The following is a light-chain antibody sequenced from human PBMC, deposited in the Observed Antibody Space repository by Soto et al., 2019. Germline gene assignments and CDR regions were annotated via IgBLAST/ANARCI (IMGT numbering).Light chain of an antibody. J-gene: IGKJ2*01. CDR1: QSALFSGSNKNY. CDR3: QHYLSFLMYA. CDR2: WAS. V-gene: IGKV4-1*01. Sequence: DIVLTQSPDSLAPSLGETATINYKSSQSALFSGSNKNYLAWYQHRPGQPLKLLFHWASTRASGGPDRFSASGSGTDFPLSIRSLQPEDVVIYYCQHYLSFLMYAFAQGTKLEIK.